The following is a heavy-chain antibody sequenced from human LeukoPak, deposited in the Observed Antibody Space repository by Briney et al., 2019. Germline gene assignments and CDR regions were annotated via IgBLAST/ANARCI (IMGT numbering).Heavy chain of an antibody. Sequence: GGSLRLSCAASGFTFSSYAMSWVRQAPGKGLEWVSAISGSGGSTYYADSVKGRFTISRDNSKNTLYLQMNSLRAEDTAVYYCAKDDPPYCSGGSCCSYWGQGTLVTVSS. J-gene: IGHJ4*02. CDR1: GFTFSSYA. D-gene: IGHD2-15*01. CDR2: ISGSGGST. CDR3: AKDDPPYCSGGSCCSY. V-gene: IGHV3-23*01.